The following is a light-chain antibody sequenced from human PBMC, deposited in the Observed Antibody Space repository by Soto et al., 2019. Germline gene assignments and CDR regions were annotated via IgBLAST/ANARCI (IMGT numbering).Light chain of an antibody. Sequence: DIRMTQSPSTLSASLGDRVTISCRASRTIDSWLAWYQQRPGGIPQLLIYSASNLQNGVPSRFSGSGSGTDFTLTINGLQPDDIATYYCQEFHSSSRTFGQGTRVDMK. CDR2: SAS. V-gene: IGKV1-5*03. CDR3: QEFHSSSRT. J-gene: IGKJ1*01. CDR1: RTIDSW.